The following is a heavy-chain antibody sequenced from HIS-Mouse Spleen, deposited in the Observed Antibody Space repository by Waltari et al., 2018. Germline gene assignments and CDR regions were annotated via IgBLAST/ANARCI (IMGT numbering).Heavy chain of an antibody. Sequence: QVQLVQSGAEVKKPAASVKVSYKASGYTFTGYYMHWMRQAPGQGLEWMGWINPNSGGTNYAKKFQGRVTMTRDTSISTAYIELSRLRSDDTAVYCCARSPSGSSWYDYWGQGTLVTVSS. CDR1: GYTFTGYY. CDR3: ARSPSGSSWYDY. D-gene: IGHD6-13*01. V-gene: IGHV1-2*02. J-gene: IGHJ4*02. CDR2: INPNSGGT.